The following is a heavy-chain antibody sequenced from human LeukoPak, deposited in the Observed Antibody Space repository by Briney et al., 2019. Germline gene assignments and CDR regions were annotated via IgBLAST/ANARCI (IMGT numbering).Heavy chain of an antibody. V-gene: IGHV4-38-2*02. CDR1: GYSISSGYY. D-gene: IGHD6-19*01. CDR2: IYHSGST. Sequence: SETLSLTCTVSGYSISSGYYWGWIRQPPGKGLEWIGSIYHSGSTSYNPSLKSRVTISVDTSKNQFSLKLSSVTAADTAVYYCASPDPANIAVAGTSGVFDYWGQGTLVTVSS. J-gene: IGHJ4*02. CDR3: ASPDPANIAVAGTSGVFDY.